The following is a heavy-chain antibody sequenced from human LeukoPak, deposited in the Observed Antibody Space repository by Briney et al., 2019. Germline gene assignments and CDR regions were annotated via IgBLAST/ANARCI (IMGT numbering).Heavy chain of an antibody. CDR2: ISWDSGSI. CDR3: AKDARDGVYFDLRSYFDY. D-gene: IGHD3-9*01. CDR1: GFTFNDYG. J-gene: IGHJ4*02. Sequence: GGSLRLSCAASGFTFNDYGMHWVRQAPGKGLEWVSGISWDSGSIDYADSVKGRFTISRDNAKNSLYLQMNSLRAEDMALYYCAKDARDGVYFDLRSYFDYWGQGTLVTVSS. V-gene: IGHV3-9*03.